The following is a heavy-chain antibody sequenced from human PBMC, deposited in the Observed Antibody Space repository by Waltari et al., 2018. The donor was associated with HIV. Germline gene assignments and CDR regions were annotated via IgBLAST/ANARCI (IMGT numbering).Heavy chain of an antibody. J-gene: IGHJ4*02. CDR1: GFTFSNLA. Sequence: QVQLVESGGGVVQPGKSLTLSCAVSGFTFSNLARHWVRQSPGKGLEWLAVFWSDGVEISYADSVKGRFTISKDSSQKTLYLHLTSLRAEDTALYYCARGYSSSRWIPLYHWGRGTLVTVSS. V-gene: IGHV3-33*01. CDR2: FWSDGVEI. CDR3: ARGYSSSRWIPLYH. D-gene: IGHD6-6*01.